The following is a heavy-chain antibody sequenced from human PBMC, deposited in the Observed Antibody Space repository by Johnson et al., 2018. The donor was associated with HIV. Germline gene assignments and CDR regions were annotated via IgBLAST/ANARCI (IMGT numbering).Heavy chain of an antibody. V-gene: IGHV3-66*01. CDR1: GFTFSSNN. J-gene: IGHJ3*01. D-gene: IGHD3-16*01. Sequence: EVQLVESGGGLVQPGGSLRLSCTASGFTFSSNNMSWVRQAPGKGLEWVSIIYSGGSTYYADSVQGRFTISRDNSTNPLYLKMNRLRAEDTAVYYCARGSLGKEGGWGAFDVWGQGTMVTVSS. CDR2: IYSGGST. CDR3: ARGSLGKEGGWGAFDV.